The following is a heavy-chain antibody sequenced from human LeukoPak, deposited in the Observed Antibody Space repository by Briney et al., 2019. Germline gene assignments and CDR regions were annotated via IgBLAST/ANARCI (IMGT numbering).Heavy chain of an antibody. J-gene: IGHJ6*02. Sequence: GASVRVSCEASGGTFSSYAISWVRLAPGEGLEWMGRIIPIVGIANYAQKFQGRVTITADKSTSTAYMELSSLRSEDTAVYYCASSAGTDRYCSSTSCSYYYYGMDVWGQGTTVTVSS. CDR1: GGTFSSYA. D-gene: IGHD2-2*01. V-gene: IGHV1-69*04. CDR3: ASSAGTDRYCSSTSCSYYYYGMDV. CDR2: IIPIVGIA.